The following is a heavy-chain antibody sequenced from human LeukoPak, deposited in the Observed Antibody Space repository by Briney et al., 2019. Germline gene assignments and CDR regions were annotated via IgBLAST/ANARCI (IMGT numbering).Heavy chain of an antibody. J-gene: IGHJ6*04. Sequence: SETLSLTCTVSGGSISSYYWSWIRQPPGKGLEGVGYIYYSGSTNYNPSLKSRVTISVDTSKNQFSLKLSSVTAADTAVYYCARGAQLKSYGMDVWGEGTTVTVSS. CDR3: ARGAQLKSYGMDV. V-gene: IGHV4-59*01. CDR1: GGSISSYY. D-gene: IGHD3-10*01. CDR2: IYYSGST.